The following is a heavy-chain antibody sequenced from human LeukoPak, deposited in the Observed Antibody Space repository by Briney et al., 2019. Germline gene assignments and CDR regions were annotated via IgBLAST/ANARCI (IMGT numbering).Heavy chain of an antibody. J-gene: IGHJ5*02. V-gene: IGHV1-18*01. CDR3: AREAPLNGFDP. Sequence: ASVKVSCMASGYTFTSYGISWVRQAPGQGLEWMGWISAYNGNTNYAQKLQGRVTMTTDTSTSAAYMELRSLRSDDTAVYYCAREAPLNGFDPWGQGTLVTVSS. CDR1: GYTFTSYG. CDR2: ISAYNGNT.